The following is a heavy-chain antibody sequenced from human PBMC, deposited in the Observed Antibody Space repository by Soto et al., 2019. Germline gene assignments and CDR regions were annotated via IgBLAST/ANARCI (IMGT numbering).Heavy chain of an antibody. V-gene: IGHV1-46*01. Sequence: ASVKVSCKASGYTFTSYYMHWVRQAPGQGLEWMGIINPSGGSTSYAQKFQGRVTMTRDTSTSTVYMELSSLRSEDTAVYYCARDPNYYYDSSGYYDPGFDYWGQGTLVTVSS. CDR2: INPSGGST. CDR3: ARDPNYYYDSSGYYDPGFDY. J-gene: IGHJ4*02. CDR1: GYTFTSYY. D-gene: IGHD3-22*01.